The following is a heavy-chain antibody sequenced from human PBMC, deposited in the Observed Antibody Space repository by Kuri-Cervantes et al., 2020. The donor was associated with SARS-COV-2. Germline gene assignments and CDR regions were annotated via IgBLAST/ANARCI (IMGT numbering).Heavy chain of an antibody. CDR2: IWYDGSNK. Sequence: GGSLRLSCAASGFTFSSYGMHWVRQAPGKGLEWVAVIWYDGSNKYYADSVKGRLTISRDNSKNTLYLQMNSLRAEDTAVYYCARPGTMIPRDAFDIWGQGTMVTVSS. J-gene: IGHJ3*02. V-gene: IGHV3-33*01. D-gene: IGHD3-22*01. CDR1: GFTFSSYG. CDR3: ARPGTMIPRDAFDI.